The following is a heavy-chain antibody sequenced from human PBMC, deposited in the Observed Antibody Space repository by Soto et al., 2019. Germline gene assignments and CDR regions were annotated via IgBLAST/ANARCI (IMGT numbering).Heavy chain of an antibody. CDR1: GGTFSSDA. Sequence: SVKGSCKASGGTFSSDAISWVRQAPGQGLEWMGGIIPIFGTGNYAQKFQGRVTITADESTSTAYMELSSLRSEDTAVYYCARGGLPKVYGMDVWGQGTTVTVSS. J-gene: IGHJ6*02. V-gene: IGHV1-69*13. D-gene: IGHD3-16*01. CDR3: ARGGLPKVYGMDV. CDR2: IIPIFGTG.